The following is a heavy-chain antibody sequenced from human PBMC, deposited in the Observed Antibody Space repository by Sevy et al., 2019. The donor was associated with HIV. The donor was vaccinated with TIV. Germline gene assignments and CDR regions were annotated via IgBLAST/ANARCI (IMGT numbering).Heavy chain of an antibody. V-gene: IGHV3-33*01. CDR3: ATEENEVDTAMPTDY. CDR1: GFTFSSYG. CDR2: LWYDGSNK. J-gene: IGHJ4*02. D-gene: IGHD5-18*01. Sequence: GGSLRLSCAASGFTFSSYGMHWVRRAPGKGLEWVAVLWYDGSNKYYADSVKGRFTISRDNSKNKLYLQMNSLRAEDTAVYYCATEENEVDTAMPTDYWGQGTLVTVSS.